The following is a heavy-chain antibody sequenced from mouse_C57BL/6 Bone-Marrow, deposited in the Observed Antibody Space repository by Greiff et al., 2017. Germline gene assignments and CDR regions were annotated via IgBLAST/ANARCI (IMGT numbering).Heavy chain of an antibody. V-gene: IGHV1-15*01. CDR3: TRDGSSFLSY. J-gene: IGHJ2*01. CDR2: IDPETGGT. Sequence: QVQLQQSGAELVRPGASVTLSCKASGYTFTDYEMHWVKQTPVHGLEWIGAIDPETGGTAYNQKFKGKAILTADKSSSPAYMELRSLTSEDSAVYYCTRDGSSFLSYWGQGTTLTVSS. CDR1: GYTFTDYE. D-gene: IGHD1-1*01.